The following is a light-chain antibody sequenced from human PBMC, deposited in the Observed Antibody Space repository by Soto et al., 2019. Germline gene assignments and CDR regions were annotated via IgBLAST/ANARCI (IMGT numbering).Light chain of an antibody. CDR3: FSYEGTYTSYV. J-gene: IGLJ1*01. V-gene: IGLV2-11*01. CDR2: DVT. CDR1: SSDIGGYYY. Sequence: QSVLTQPRSVSGSPGQSVTISCTGTSSDIGGYYYVSWYQQHPGTAPKLMIYDVTKRPSGVPDRFSASKSGITASLTISGLQAEDEADYYCFSYEGTYTSYVFGTGTKVTVL.